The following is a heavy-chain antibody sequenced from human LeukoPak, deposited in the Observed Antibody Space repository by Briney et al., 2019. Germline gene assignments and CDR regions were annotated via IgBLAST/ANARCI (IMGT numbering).Heavy chain of an antibody. V-gene: IGHV4-61*02. Sequence: ASQTLFPTCTVSGGSISSGSYYWSWIRQPAGKGVEWIGRIYTSGSTNYKPSLKSRVTISVDTSKNQFSLKLSSVTAADTAVYYCARGGNSSSWFFTSPRDNWLDPWGQGTLVTVSS. CDR2: IYTSGST. CDR1: GGSISSGSYY. J-gene: IGHJ5*02. D-gene: IGHD6-13*01. CDR3: ARGGNSSSWFFTSPRDNWLDP.